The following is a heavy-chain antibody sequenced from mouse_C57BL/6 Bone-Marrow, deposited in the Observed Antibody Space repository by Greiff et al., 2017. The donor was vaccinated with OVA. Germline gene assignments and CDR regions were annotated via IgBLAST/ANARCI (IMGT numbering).Heavy chain of an antibody. J-gene: IGHJ2*01. CDR3: ARKKGVSFDY. Sequence: QVQLQQSGAELVKPGASVKMSCKASGYTLTSYWITWVKQRPGQGLEWIGDIYPGSGSTNYNEKFKSKATLTVDTSSSTAYMQLSSLTSEDSAVYYCARKKGVSFDYWGQGTTLTVSS. V-gene: IGHV1-55*01. CDR2: IYPGSGST. CDR1: GYTLTSYW.